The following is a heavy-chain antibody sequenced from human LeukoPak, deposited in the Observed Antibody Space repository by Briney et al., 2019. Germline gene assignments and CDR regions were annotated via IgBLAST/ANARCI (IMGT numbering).Heavy chain of an antibody. CDR1: VGFFSVYY. CDR3: ARWRCSGGSCYSSFCYYYYYRDV. V-gene: IGHV4-34*01. D-gene: IGHD2-15*01. CDR2: INHSGST. J-gene: IGHJ6*03. Sequence: SETLSLTCAVYVGFFSVYYWSWIRQPPGKGLEWIGEINHSGSTNYNPSLKSRVTISVDTSKNQYSLKLSSVTDAETAVYYCARWRCSGGSCYSSFCYYYYYRDVWGKGTTVTVSS.